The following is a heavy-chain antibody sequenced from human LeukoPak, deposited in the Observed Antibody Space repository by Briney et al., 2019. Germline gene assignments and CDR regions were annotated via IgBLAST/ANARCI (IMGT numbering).Heavy chain of an antibody. CDR2: IIPIFGTA. CDR1: GGTFSSYA. J-gene: IGHJ6*04. Sequence: ASVKVSCKASGGTFSSYAISWVRQAPGQGLEWMGGIIPIFGTANYAQKFQGRVTITADKSTSTAYMELSSLRSGDTAVYYCARTHCSSTSCFISSYDMDVWGKGTTVTVSS. V-gene: IGHV1-69*06. D-gene: IGHD2-2*01. CDR3: ARTHCSSTSCFISSYDMDV.